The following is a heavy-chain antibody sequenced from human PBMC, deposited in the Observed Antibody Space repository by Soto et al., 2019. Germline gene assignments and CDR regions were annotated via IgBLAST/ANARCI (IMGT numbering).Heavy chain of an antibody. CDR3: ARDNGYGDYADPYYYGMDV. V-gene: IGHV1-18*01. J-gene: IGHJ6*02. CDR2: ISAYNGNT. Sequence: QVQLVQSGAEVKKPGASVKVSCKASGYTFTSYGISWVRQAPGQGLEWMGWISAYNGNTNYALKLQGRVTMTTDTSTSTAYMELRSLRSDDTAVYYCARDNGYGDYADPYYYGMDVWGQGTTVTVSS. CDR1: GYTFTSYG. D-gene: IGHD4-17*01.